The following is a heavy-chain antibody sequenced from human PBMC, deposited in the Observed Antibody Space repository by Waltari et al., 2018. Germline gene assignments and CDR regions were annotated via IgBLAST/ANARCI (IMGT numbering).Heavy chain of an antibody. J-gene: IGHJ4*02. D-gene: IGHD6-19*01. CDR3: ARGIAVAGTGY. Sequence: QVQLQQWGAGLLKPSETLSLTCAVYGGSFSGYYWSWIRQPPGKGLEWIGEINHSGSTNYNPSLKSRVTISVDTSKNQFSLKLSSVTAADTAVYYCARGIAVAGTGYWGQGTLVTVSS. CDR2: INHSGST. CDR1: GGSFSGYY. V-gene: IGHV4-34*01.